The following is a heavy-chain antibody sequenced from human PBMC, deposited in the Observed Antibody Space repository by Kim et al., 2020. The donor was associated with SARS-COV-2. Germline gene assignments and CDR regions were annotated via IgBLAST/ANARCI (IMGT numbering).Heavy chain of an antibody. D-gene: IGHD3-22*01. CDR3: AKDLSPYYYDSSGYYFEWYFDL. J-gene: IGHJ2*01. CDR1: GFTFSSYA. Sequence: GGSLRLSCAASGFTFSSYAMSWVRQAPGKGLEWVSAISGSGGSTYYADSVKGRFTISRDNSKNTLYLQMNSLRAEDTAVYYCAKDLSPYYYDSSGYYFEWYFDLWGRGTLVTVSS. CDR2: ISGSGGST. V-gene: IGHV3-23*01.